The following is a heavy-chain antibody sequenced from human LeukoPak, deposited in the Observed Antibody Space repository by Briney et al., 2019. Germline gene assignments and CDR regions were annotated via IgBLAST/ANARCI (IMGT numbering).Heavy chain of an antibody. D-gene: IGHD6-6*01. CDR2: ISHSGSL. V-gene: IGHV3-23*01. J-gene: IGHJ4*02. Sequence: GGSLRLSCAVSGFTFSNYAMNWVRQAPGKGLVWVWSISHSGSLSYADSVKGRFTISRDNSKNTLYLQMNSLRAADTAVYYCARDKGTSYLSSFDYWGQGTLVTVSS. CDR3: ARDKGTSYLSSFDY. CDR1: GFTFSNYA.